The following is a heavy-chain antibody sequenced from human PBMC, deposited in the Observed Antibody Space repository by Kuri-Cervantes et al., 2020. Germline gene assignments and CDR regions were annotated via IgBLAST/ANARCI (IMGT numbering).Heavy chain of an antibody. CDR1: GDSVSSNSAA. D-gene: IGHD3-22*01. V-gene: IGHV6-1*01. CDR2: TYYRSKWYN. Sequence: SETLSLTCAISGDSVSSNSAAWNWIRQSPSRGLEWLGRTYYRSKWYNDYAVSVKSRITINPDTSKNQFSLKLSSVTAADTAVYYCARDSSGQWYFDYWGQGTLVTVSS. CDR3: ARDSSGQWYFDY. J-gene: IGHJ4*02.